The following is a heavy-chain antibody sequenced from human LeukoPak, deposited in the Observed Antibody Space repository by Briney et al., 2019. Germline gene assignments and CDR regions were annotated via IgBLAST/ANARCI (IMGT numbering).Heavy chain of an antibody. J-gene: IGHJ4*02. V-gene: IGHV6-1*01. D-gene: IGHD2/OR15-2a*01. CDR3: ARLVGNSPDY. Sequence: SQTLSLTRAISGDSVSSNSDAWHWVRQSPSRGLEWLGRTFYRSKWKSDYAVSLRGRINISPDTSKNQFSLQLNSVSPEDTAVYYCARLVGNSPDYWGQGALVTVSS. CDR2: TFYRSKWKS. CDR1: GDSVSSNSDA.